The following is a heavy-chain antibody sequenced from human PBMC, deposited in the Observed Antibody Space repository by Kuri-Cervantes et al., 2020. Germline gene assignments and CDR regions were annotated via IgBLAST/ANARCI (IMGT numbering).Heavy chain of an antibody. CDR3: ARGLVATISSDYYYYYGMDV. CDR2: IYYSGST. Sequence: GSLRLSCTVSGGSINSSSYYWGWIRQPPGKGLEWIGSIYYSGSTYYNPSLKSRVTISVDTSKNQFSLKLSSVTAADTAVYYCARGLVATISSDYYYYYGMDVWGQGTTVTVSS. J-gene: IGHJ6*02. D-gene: IGHD5-12*01. V-gene: IGHV4-39*07. CDR1: GGSINSSSYY.